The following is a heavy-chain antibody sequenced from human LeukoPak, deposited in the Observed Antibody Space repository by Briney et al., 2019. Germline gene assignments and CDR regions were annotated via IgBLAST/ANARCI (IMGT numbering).Heavy chain of an antibody. CDR1: GFIFSNYA. V-gene: IGHV3-23*01. D-gene: IGHD1-26*01. CDR2: ISYSGSST. Sequence: PGGSLRLSCAASGFIFSNYAMNWVRQAPGKGLEWVSAISYSGSSTYYADSVKGRFTISRDNSKNTLYLQMSSLRAEDTAVYHCAKDAWGYWGQGTLVTVSS. CDR3: AKDAWGY. J-gene: IGHJ4*02.